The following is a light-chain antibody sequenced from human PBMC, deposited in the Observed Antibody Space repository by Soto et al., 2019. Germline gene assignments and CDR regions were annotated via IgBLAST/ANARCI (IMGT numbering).Light chain of an antibody. CDR3: QQANSYPWT. CDR2: GSS. Sequence: DIQMTQSPSSVSASVGDSVTITCRASQGVSDWVAWYQQKPGEAPQLLIYGSSSLLSGVPSRFSGTRSGTDFTLTISSLQPEDFATYYCQQANSYPWTFGQGTKVDIK. J-gene: IGKJ1*01. V-gene: IGKV1-12*01. CDR1: QGVSDW.